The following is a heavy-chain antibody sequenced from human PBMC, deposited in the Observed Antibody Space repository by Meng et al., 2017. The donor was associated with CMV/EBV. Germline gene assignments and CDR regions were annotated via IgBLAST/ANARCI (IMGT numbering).Heavy chain of an antibody. Sequence: QVQLVQSGAEVKQPGASVKVSCKASGSTFTVYYMHWVRQAPGQGLEWMGLINPNSGGTNYAQKFQGRVTMTRDTSISTAYMELSRLRSDDTAVYYCARGSGIAAAGTFDYWGQGTLVTVSS. J-gene: IGHJ4*02. CDR3: ARGSGIAAAGTFDY. CDR1: GSTFTVYY. V-gene: IGHV1-2*02. CDR2: INPNSGGT. D-gene: IGHD6-13*01.